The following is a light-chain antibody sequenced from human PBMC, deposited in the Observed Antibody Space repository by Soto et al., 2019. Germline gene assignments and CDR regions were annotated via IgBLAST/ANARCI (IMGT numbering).Light chain of an antibody. J-gene: IGKJ1*01. CDR1: QSISSY. V-gene: IGKV1-39*01. Sequence: DIQMTQYPSSLSASVGDRVTITCRASQSISSYLNWYQQNPGKAPKLLIYAASSLQSGVPSRFSGSGSGTDFTLTISSLQPEDSATYYCLQDINYPWTFGQGTKVDIK. CDR3: LQDINYPWT. CDR2: AAS.